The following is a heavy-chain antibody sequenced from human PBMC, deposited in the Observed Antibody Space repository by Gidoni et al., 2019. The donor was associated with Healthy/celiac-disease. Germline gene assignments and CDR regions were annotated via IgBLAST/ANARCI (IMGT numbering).Heavy chain of an antibody. J-gene: IGHJ4*02. D-gene: IGHD3-10*01. CDR2: IYTSGST. CDR1: GGSISSGSYY. V-gene: IGHV4-61*02. CDR3: ARAHTNYYGSGSLIDY. Sequence: QVQLQESGPGLVTPSQTLSLTCTVSGGSISSGSYYWSWIRQPAGKGLEWIGRIYTSGSTNHNPSLKSRVTVSVDTSKNQFSLKLSSVTAADTAVYYCARAHTNYYGSGSLIDYWGQGTLVTVSS.